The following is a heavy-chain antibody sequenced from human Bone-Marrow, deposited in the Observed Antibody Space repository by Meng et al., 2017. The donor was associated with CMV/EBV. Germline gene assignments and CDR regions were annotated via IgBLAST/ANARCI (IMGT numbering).Heavy chain of an antibody. J-gene: IGHJ6*02. D-gene: IGHD5-12*01. V-gene: IGHV3-7*01. Sequence: GGPLRPSCAASGFTFSSYSMSWVRQAPGKGLEGVANIKRDGSEKYYVDYVKGRFTTSRDNAKNSLFLQINSLRAEDTAVYFCARDIVAGYYYYGMDVWGQGTTVTVSS. CDR2: IKRDGSEK. CDR3: ARDIVAGYYYYGMDV. CDR1: GFTFSSYS.